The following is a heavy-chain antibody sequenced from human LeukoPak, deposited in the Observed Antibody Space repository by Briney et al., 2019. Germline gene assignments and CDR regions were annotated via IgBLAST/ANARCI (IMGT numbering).Heavy chain of an antibody. CDR1: GFSLSNYV. V-gene: IGHV3-23*01. J-gene: IGHJ4*02. CDR2: ISGSGDST. D-gene: IGHD3-10*01. Sequence: GGSLSLSCVPSGFSLSNYVMSWVRQLPGNGLGWVSLISGSGDSTYHAESVNGGSTISRGNPKHTLFLQKNSLRAEDAAVYSCAKGRYHGSGSYLNSHDYWGQGTLVTVSS. CDR3: AKGRYHGSGSYLNSHDY.